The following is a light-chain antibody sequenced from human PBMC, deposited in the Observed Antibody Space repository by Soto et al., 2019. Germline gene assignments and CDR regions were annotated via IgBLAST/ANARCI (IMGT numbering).Light chain of an antibody. CDR2: EDN. Sequence: NFMLTQPHSVSESPGKTVTISCTGSSGSIASNYVQWYQQRPGSAPTTVIYEDNQRPSGVPDRFSGSIDSSSNSASLTISGLQTEDDADYYCQSYDTSNHVVFGGGTKVTVL. CDR3: QSYDTSNHVV. CDR1: SGSIASNY. J-gene: IGLJ2*01. V-gene: IGLV6-57*02.